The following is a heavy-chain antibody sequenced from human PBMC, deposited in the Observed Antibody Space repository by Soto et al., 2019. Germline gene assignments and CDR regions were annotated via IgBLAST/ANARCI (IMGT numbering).Heavy chain of an antibody. CDR2: ISYDGSNK. V-gene: IGHV3-30*18. J-gene: IGHJ4*02. D-gene: IGHD3-22*01. Sequence: GGSLRLSCAASGFTFSSYGMHWVRQAPGKGLEWVAVISYDGSNKYYADSVKGRFTISRDNSKNTLYLQMNSLRAEDTAVYYCAKEGPGNYYDSSGYYLDYWGQGTLVTVSS. CDR3: AKEGPGNYYDSSGYYLDY. CDR1: GFTFSSYG.